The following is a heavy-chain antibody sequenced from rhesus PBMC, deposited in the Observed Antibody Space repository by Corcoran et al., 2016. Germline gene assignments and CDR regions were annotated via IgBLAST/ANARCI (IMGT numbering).Heavy chain of an antibody. V-gene: IGHV4-80*01. D-gene: IGHD3-3*01. CDR3: AKHTGFSFDY. Sequence: QVQLQESGPGLVKASETLTLTCAVSGGSISGNYWSWIRQPPGQGLEWIGQINGNSGTTDYKPSLKSRVNISKDASKNQFSLKLSSVTAADTAVYYCAKHTGFSFDYWGQGVPVTVSS. CDR1: GGSISGNY. CDR2: INGNSGTT. J-gene: IGHJ4*01.